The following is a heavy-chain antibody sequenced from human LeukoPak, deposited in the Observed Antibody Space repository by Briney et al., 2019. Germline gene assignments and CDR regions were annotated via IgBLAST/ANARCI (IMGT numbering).Heavy chain of an antibody. D-gene: IGHD5-24*01. CDR2: IRYDGSNK. CDR1: GFTFSSYG. J-gene: IGHJ4*02. CDR3: AKPPAAGYSAWYFDY. V-gene: IGHV3-30*02. Sequence: GGSLRLSCAASGFTFSSYGMHWVRQAPGKGLEWVAFIRYDGSNKYYADSVKGRFTISRDNSKNTLYLQMNSLRAEDTAVYYCAKPPAAGYSAWYFDYWGQGTLVTVSS.